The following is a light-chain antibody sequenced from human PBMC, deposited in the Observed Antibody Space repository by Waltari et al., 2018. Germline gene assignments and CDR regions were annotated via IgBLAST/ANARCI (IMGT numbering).Light chain of an antibody. CDR2: AAS. V-gene: IGKV1-39*01. Sequence: DIQMTQSPSSLSAYVGDRVSITCRASQYINNYLNWYQQKPGSAPKLLIFAASSLQSGVPSRCSGGGSETDFTRTISRLQREDFATYYCQQSYSPPFTFGPGTKV. J-gene: IGKJ3*01. CDR1: QYINNY. CDR3: QQSYSPPFT.